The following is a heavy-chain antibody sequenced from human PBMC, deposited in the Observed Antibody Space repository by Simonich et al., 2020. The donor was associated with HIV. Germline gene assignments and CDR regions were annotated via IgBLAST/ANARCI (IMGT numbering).Heavy chain of an antibody. J-gene: IGHJ6*02. V-gene: IGHV3-48*03. D-gene: IGHD1-1*01. Sequence: EVQLVESGGGLVQPGGSLRLSCAASGFTFSSYEMNWVRQAPGKGLEWVSYIGSSGSTIYYADSGKGRFTITRDNAKNSLYLQMNSLRAEDTSVDHCARDSENNWNDAPHGMDVWGQGTTVTVSS. CDR1: GFTFSSYE. CDR3: ARDSENNWNDAPHGMDV. CDR2: IGSSGSTI.